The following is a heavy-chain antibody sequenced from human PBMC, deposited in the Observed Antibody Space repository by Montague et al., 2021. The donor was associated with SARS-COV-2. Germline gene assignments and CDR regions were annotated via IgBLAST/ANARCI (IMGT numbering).Heavy chain of an antibody. CDR2: ISSSSSYI. D-gene: IGHD3-10*01. CDR1: GFTFSSYS. Sequence: SLILSCAASGFTFSSYSMNWVRQAPVKGLEWVSSISSSSSYIYYXDSAKGRFTISRDNAKNSLYLQMNSLRAEDTAVYYCARDMWFGELQFFDYWGQGTLVTVSS. J-gene: IGHJ4*02. V-gene: IGHV3-21*01. CDR3: ARDMWFGELQFFDY.